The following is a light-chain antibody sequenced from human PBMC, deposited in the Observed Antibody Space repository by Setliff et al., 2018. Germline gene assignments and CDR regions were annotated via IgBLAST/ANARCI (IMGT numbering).Light chain of an antibody. CDR2: DTS. V-gene: IGLV7-46*01. Sequence: QAVVTQEPSLTVSPGGTVTLTCGSSSGAVTNGHYPYWFQQRPGQAPTTLIYDTSNKYSWTPARFSGSLLGGKAALTLSGAQPEDVADYFCFLSYYGTVVFGGGTKVTVL. J-gene: IGLJ2*01. CDR3: FLSYYGTVV. CDR1: SGAVTNGHY.